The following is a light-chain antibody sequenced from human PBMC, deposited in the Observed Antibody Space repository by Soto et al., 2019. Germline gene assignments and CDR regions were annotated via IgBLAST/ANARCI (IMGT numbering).Light chain of an antibody. Sequence: QSVLTQPPSASATPGQRVTISSSGSSSNLGNNYVYWYQHLPGTAPKLLIDRDNKRPSGVPDRFSGSRSGTSASLAISGLRSEDEGDYYCASWDDSLRGPGFGGGTKLTVL. J-gene: IGLJ3*02. CDR2: RDN. V-gene: IGLV1-47*01. CDR1: SSNLGNNY. CDR3: ASWDDSLRGPG.